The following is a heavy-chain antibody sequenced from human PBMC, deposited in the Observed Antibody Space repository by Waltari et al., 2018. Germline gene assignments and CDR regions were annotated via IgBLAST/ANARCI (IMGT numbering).Heavy chain of an antibody. D-gene: IGHD2-2*01. CDR1: GYTFIAYY. CDR3: ARGRGGQVVEKPAGDFDY. J-gene: IGHJ4*02. V-gene: IGHV1-2*06. CDR2: INPDTGST. Sequence: QVQLVQSGAEVKKPGASVKVSCKVSGYTFIAYYVHWVRQAPGQGLEWMGRINPDTGSTNYAPRFQGRVTMTRDTSINTAYMELSRLRSDDTAVYFCARGRGGQVVEKPAGDFDYWGRGALVTVSS.